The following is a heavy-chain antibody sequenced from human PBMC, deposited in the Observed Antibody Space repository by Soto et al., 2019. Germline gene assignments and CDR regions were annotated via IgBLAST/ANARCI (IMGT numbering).Heavy chain of an antibody. Sequence: XGTLSLTCTVSGGSISSYYWSWIRQPPGKGLEWIGYIYYSGSTNYNPSLKSRVTISVDTSKNQFSLKLSSVTAADTAVYYCAREVKQLVHAYNWFDPWGQGTLSPSPQ. V-gene: IGHV4-59*01. CDR1: GGSISSYY. CDR3: AREVKQLVHAYNWFDP. J-gene: IGHJ5*02. CDR2: IYYSGST. D-gene: IGHD6-6*01.